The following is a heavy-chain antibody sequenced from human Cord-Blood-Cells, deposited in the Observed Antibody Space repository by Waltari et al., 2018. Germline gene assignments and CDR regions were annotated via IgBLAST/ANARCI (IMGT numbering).Heavy chain of an antibody. CDR2: INHSGST. CDR3: ARHVSRATTYWYFDL. Sequence: QVQLQQWGAGLLKPSETLSLTCAVYGGSFSGYYWSWIRQPPGKGLEWIGEINHSGSTNYNPPLKSRVTISVDTSKNQFSLKLGSVPAADTAVYYCARHVSRATTYWYFDLWGRDTLVTVSS. J-gene: IGHJ2*01. V-gene: IGHV4-34*01. CDR1: GGSFSGYY. D-gene: IGHD1-26*01.